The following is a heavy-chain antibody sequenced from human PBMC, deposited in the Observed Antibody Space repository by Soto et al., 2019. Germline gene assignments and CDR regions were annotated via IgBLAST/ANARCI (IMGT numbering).Heavy chain of an antibody. CDR1: GGSISSGGYY. CDR3: ARVGAVAGLFDY. CDR2: IYYSGST. Sequence: PSETLSLTCTVSGGSISSGGYYWSWIRQHPGKGLEWIGYIYYSGSTYYNPSLKSRVTISVDTSKNQFSLKLSSVTAADTAVYYCARVGAVAGLFDYWGQGTPVTVSS. D-gene: IGHD6-19*01. V-gene: IGHV4-31*03. J-gene: IGHJ4*02.